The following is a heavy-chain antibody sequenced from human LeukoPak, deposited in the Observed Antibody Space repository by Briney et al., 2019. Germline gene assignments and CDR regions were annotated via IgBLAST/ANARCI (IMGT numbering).Heavy chain of an antibody. V-gene: IGHV3-9*01. D-gene: IGHD3-10*02. CDR1: GFTFDDYA. Sequence: GRSLRLSCAASGFTFDDYAMHWVRQAPGKGLEWVSGISWNSGNIGYADSVKGRFTISRDNAKNSLYLQMNSLRAEDTAVYYCAELGITMIGGVWGKGTTVTISS. CDR2: ISWNSGNI. CDR3: AELGITMIGGV. J-gene: IGHJ6*04.